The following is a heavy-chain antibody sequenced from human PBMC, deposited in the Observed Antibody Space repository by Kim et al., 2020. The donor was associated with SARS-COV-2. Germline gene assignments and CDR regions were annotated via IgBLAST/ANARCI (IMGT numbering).Heavy chain of an antibody. J-gene: IGHJ5*02. CDR3: AGGDVVVVAAKHGGWFDP. V-gene: IGHV4-34*01. Sequence: KSRVTISVDTSKNKFSLKLSSVTAADTAVYYCAGGDVVVVAAKHGGWFDPWGQGTLVTVSS. D-gene: IGHD2-15*01.